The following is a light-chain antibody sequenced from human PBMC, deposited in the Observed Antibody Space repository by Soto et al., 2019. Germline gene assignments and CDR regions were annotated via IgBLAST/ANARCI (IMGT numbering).Light chain of an antibody. Sequence: QAVVTQPPSVSGAPGQRVTISCTGSSSNIGAGYDVHWYQQLPGTAPXLLIYGNSNRPSGVPXRFXXXXXXXSAXLAXXGLQAEDEADYYCQSYDSSLSVVFGGGTKLTVL. CDR3: QSYDSSLSVV. J-gene: IGLJ2*01. CDR1: SSNIGAGYD. CDR2: GNS. V-gene: IGLV1-40*01.